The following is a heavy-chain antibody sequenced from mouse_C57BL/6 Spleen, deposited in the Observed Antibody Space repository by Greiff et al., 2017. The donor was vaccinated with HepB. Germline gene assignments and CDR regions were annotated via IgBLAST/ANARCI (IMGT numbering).Heavy chain of an antibody. V-gene: IGHV1-4*01. CDR3: ARSRDGYYVWFAY. CDR1: GYTFTSYT. D-gene: IGHD2-3*01. Sequence: VQVVESGAELARPGASVKMSCKASGYTFTSYTMHWVKQRPGQGLEWIGYINPSSGYTKYNQKFKDKATLTADKSSSTAYMQLSSLTSEDSAVYYCARSRDGYYVWFAYWGQGTLVTVSA. J-gene: IGHJ3*01. CDR2: INPSSGYT.